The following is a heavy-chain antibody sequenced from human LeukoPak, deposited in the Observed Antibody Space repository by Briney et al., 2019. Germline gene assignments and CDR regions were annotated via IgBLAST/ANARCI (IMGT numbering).Heavy chain of an antibody. CDR3: AITYYYDSSGSIIPLQAFDI. CDR2: IYYSGST. CDR1: GGSISSSSYY. Sequence: PSETLSLTCTVSGGSISSSSYYWGWIRQPPGKRLEWIGGIYYSGSTYYNPSLKSRVTISVDTSKNQFSLKLSSVTAADTAVYYCAITYYYDSSGSIIPLQAFDIWGQGTMVTVSS. V-gene: IGHV4-39*01. D-gene: IGHD3-22*01. J-gene: IGHJ3*02.